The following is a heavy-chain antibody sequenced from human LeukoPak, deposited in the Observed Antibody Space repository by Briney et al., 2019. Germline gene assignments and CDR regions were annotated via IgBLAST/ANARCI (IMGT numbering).Heavy chain of an antibody. V-gene: IGHV3-30*02. J-gene: IGHJ4*02. Sequence: GSLRLSCAASGFTFSSYGIHWVRQAPGKGLEWVAFIRYDGSNKYYADSVKGRFTISRDNSKNTLYLQMNSLRAEDTAVYYCAKEGYDSSFFDYWGQGTLVTVSS. CDR2: IRYDGSNK. CDR3: AKEGYDSSFFDY. D-gene: IGHD3-22*01. CDR1: GFTFSSYG.